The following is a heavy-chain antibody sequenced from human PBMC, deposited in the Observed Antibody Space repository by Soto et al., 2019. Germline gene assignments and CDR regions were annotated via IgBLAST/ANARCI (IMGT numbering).Heavy chain of an antibody. Sequence: GASVKVSCKASGYTFSNYGFTWVRQAPGQGPEWMGWTYNGNTRYAQKFQGRVTMTTEASTSTAYMDLRSLTSDDTAVYYCARESSGWTPFYWGQGTPVTVSS. D-gene: IGHD6-19*01. V-gene: IGHV1-18*01. J-gene: IGHJ4*02. CDR2: TYNGNT. CDR1: GYTFSNYG. CDR3: ARESSGWTPFY.